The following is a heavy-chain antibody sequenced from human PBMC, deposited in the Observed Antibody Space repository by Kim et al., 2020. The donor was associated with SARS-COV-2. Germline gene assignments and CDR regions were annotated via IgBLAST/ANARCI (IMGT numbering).Heavy chain of an antibody. CDR2: ISAYNGNT. D-gene: IGHD2-8*01. J-gene: IGHJ6*02. CDR1: GYTFTSYG. Sequence: ASVKVSCKASGYTFTSYGISWVRQAPGQGLEWMGWISAYNGNTNYAQKLQGRVTMTTDTSTSTAYMELRSLRSDDTAVYYCARDSRYCTNGVCYDYYGMDVWGQGTTVTVSS. CDR3: ARDSRYCTNGVCYDYYGMDV. V-gene: IGHV1-18*01.